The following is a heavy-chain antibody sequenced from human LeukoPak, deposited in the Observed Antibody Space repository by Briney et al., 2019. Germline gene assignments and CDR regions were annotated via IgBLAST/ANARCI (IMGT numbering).Heavy chain of an antibody. D-gene: IGHD6-13*01. Sequence: SETLSLTCTVSGGSISSYYWSWIRQPPGKGLEWIGYIYYGGSTNYNPSLKSRVTISVDTSKNQFSLKLSSVTTADTAVYYCARARNIAAAGTYAFDIWGQGTTVTVSS. CDR3: ARARNIAAAGTYAFDI. CDR1: GGSISSYY. J-gene: IGHJ3*02. V-gene: IGHV4-59*01. CDR2: IYYGGST.